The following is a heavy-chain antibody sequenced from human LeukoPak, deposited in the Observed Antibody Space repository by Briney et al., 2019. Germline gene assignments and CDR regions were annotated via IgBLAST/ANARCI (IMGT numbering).Heavy chain of an antibody. D-gene: IGHD2-2*01. J-gene: IGHJ2*01. CDR1: GFTFSGSA. CDR3: TRTKDIVVVPAAIRVYWYFDL. CDR2: IRSKANSYAT. V-gene: IGHV3-73*01. Sequence: GGSLRLSCAASGFTFSGSAMHWVRQASGKGQEWVGRIRSKANSYATAYAASVKGRFTISRDDSKNTAYLQMNSLKTEDTAVYYCTRTKDIVVVPAAIRVYWYFDLWGRGTLVTVSS.